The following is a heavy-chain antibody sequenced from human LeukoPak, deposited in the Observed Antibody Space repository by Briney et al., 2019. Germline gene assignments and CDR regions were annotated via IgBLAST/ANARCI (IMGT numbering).Heavy chain of an antibody. D-gene: IGHD6-13*01. Sequence: GGSLRLSCAASGFTFSSYSMNWVRQAPGKGLEWVSAISGSGGSTYYADSVKGRFTISRDNSKNTLYLQMNSLRAEDTAVYYCAKGEQQLVFYGYFDYWGQGTLVTVSS. V-gene: IGHV3-23*01. CDR3: AKGEQQLVFYGYFDY. CDR1: GFTFSSYS. CDR2: ISGSGGST. J-gene: IGHJ4*02.